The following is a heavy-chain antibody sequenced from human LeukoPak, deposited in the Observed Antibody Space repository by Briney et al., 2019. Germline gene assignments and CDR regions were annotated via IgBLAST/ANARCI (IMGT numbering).Heavy chain of an antibody. D-gene: IGHD3-22*01. V-gene: IGHV1-18*01. J-gene: IGHJ4*02. CDR2: ISAYNGNT. Sequence: ASVKVSCKASGYTFTSYGISWVRQAPGQGLEWMGWISAYNGNTNYAQKLQGRVTMTTDTSTSTAYMELRSLRSDDTAVYYCARTYYYDSSGYPYYFDYWGQGTLVTVSS. CDR3: ARTYYYDSSGYPYYFDY. CDR1: GYTFTSYG.